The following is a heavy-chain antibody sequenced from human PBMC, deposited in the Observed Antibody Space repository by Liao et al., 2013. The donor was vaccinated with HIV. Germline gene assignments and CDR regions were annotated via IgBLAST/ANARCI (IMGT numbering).Heavy chain of an antibody. Sequence: QLQLQESGPGLVKPSETLSLTCTVSGGSISSYYWSWIRQPAGKGLEWIGRIYTSGSTNYNPSLKSRVTMSVDTSENQFSLKLRSVTAADTAVYYCARGRSPTYSNYERRYYFDYWGQGTLVTVSS. D-gene: IGHD4-11*01. CDR2: IYTSGST. J-gene: IGHJ4*02. CDR1: GGSISSYY. CDR3: ARGRSPTYSNYERRYYFDY. V-gene: IGHV4-4*07.